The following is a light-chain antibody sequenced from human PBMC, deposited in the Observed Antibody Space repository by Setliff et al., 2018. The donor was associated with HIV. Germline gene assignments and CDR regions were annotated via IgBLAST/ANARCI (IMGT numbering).Light chain of an antibody. CDR1: ISDIDGYDY. CDR2: EVS. Sequence: QSVLTQPASVSGSPGQSITISCTGVISDIDGYDYITWYQQYPGKAPKLVIFEVSNRPSGVPDRFSGSKSGNTASLTISGLQSDDEADYYCNSYSRTTDYVFGTGTKVTVL. CDR3: NSYSRTTDYV. V-gene: IGLV2-14*03. J-gene: IGLJ1*01.